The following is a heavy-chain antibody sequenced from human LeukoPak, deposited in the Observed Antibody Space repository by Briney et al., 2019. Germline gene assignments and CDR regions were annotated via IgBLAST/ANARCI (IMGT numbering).Heavy chain of an antibody. Sequence: GGSLRLSCAASGFTFSSYEMNWVRQAPGKGLEWASVIYSGGSTYYADSVKGRFTISRDNSKNTLYLQMNSLRAEDTAVYYCASIYDSSGYYHPYFDYWGQGTLVTVSS. CDR1: GFTFSSYE. J-gene: IGHJ4*02. CDR2: IYSGGST. V-gene: IGHV3-66*01. D-gene: IGHD3-22*01. CDR3: ASIYDSSGYYHPYFDY.